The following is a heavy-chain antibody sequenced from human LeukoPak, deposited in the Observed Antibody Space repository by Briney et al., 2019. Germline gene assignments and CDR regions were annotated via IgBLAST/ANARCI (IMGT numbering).Heavy chain of an antibody. Sequence: PGGSLRLSCAASGFTFSGSAMHWVRQASGKGLEWVGRIRSKANSYATAYAASVKGRFTISRDDSKNTAYLQMNSLRAEDTAVYYCAKEIWPTVTTPGHTHFDYWGQGTLVTVSS. D-gene: IGHD4-17*01. J-gene: IGHJ4*02. V-gene: IGHV3-73*01. CDR3: AKEIWPTVTTPGHTHFDY. CDR2: IRSKANSYAT. CDR1: GFTFSGSA.